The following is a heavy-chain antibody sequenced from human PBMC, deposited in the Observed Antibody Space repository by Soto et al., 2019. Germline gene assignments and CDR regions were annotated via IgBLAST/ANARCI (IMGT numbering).Heavy chain of an antibody. CDR1: GFTFSSYS. D-gene: IGHD2-2*01. CDR3: ARGGLIAPTPSSY. V-gene: IGHV3-21*01. Sequence: GGSLRLSCAASGFTFSSYSMNWVRQAPGKGLEWVSSISSSSSYIYYADSVKGRFTISRDNAKNSLYLQMNSLRAEDTAVYYCARGGLIAPTPSSYWGQGTLVTVS. CDR2: ISSSSSYI. J-gene: IGHJ4*02.